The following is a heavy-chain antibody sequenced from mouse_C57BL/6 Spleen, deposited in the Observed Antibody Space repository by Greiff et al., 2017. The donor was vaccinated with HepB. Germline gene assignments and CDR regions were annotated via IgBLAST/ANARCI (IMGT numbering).Heavy chain of an antibody. J-gene: IGHJ4*01. D-gene: IGHD2-5*01. CDR1: GYAFSSSW. Sequence: QVQLQQSGPELVKPWASVKISCKASGYAFSSSWMNWVKQRPGKGLEWIGRIYPGDGDTNYNGKFKGKATLTADKSSSTAYMQLSSLTSEDSAVYFCARPYSNYVDAMDYWGQGTSVTVSS. CDR3: ARPYSNYVDAMDY. CDR2: IYPGDGDT. V-gene: IGHV1-82*01.